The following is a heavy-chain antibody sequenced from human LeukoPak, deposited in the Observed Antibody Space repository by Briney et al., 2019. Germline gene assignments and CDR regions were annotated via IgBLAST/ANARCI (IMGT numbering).Heavy chain of an antibody. V-gene: IGHV4-34*01. D-gene: IGHD4-23*01. Sequence: PGGSLRLSCAASGFTFSNYAMSWIRQPPGKGLEWIGEINHSGSTNYNPSLKSRVTITVDTSKNQFSLKLSSVTAADTAVYYCARVRYGGNSYRALDIWGQGTMVTVSS. CDR1: GFTFSNYA. CDR2: INHSGST. CDR3: ARVRYGGNSYRALDI. J-gene: IGHJ3*02.